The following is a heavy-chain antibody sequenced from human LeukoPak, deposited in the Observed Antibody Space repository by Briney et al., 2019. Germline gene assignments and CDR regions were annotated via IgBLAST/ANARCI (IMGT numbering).Heavy chain of an antibody. CDR3: TRDYGDHYYYYMDV. V-gene: IGHV3-73*01. CDR1: GFTFSGSA. J-gene: IGHJ6*03. Sequence: PGGSLRLSCAASGFTFSGSATHWVRQASGKGLEWVGRIRSKANSYATAYAASVKGRFTISRDDSKNTAYLQMNSLKTEDTAVYYCTRDYGDHYYYYMDVWGKGTTVTVSS. D-gene: IGHD4-17*01. CDR2: IRSKANSYAT.